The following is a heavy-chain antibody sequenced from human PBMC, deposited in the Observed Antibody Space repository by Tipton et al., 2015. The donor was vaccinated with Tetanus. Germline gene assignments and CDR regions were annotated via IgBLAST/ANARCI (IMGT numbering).Heavy chain of an antibody. CDR1: GFTFSSHW. V-gene: IGHV3-74*01. CDR2: INSDGSST. Sequence: SLRLSCAASGFTFSSHWMHWVRQTPGKGLVWVSRINSDGSSTRYADSVNGRFTISRDNSKNTLYLQMNSLRAEDTAVYYCAKDYSNYPPRYHYYGMDVWGQGTTVTVSS. D-gene: IGHD4-11*01. J-gene: IGHJ6*02. CDR3: AKDYSNYPPRYHYYGMDV.